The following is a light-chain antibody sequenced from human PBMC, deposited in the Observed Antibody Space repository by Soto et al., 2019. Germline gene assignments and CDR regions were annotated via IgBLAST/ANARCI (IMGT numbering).Light chain of an antibody. Sequence: DIQMTQSPSTLSASLGDRVAITCRASQSISSWLAWYQQKPGNAPKLLIYKASSLESGVPSRFSGSGSGTEFTLTISRLQPDDFATYFCQQYNSYPWTFGQGTKVESK. CDR3: QQYNSYPWT. CDR2: KAS. V-gene: IGKV1-5*03. CDR1: QSISSW. J-gene: IGKJ1*01.